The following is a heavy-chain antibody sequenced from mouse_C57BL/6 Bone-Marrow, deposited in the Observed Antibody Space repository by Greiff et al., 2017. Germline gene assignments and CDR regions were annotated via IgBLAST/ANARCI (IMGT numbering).Heavy chain of an antibody. Sequence: EVKLQQSGPVLVKPGASVKMSCKASGYTFSDYYMNWVKQSHGKSLEWIGVINPSNGGTSYNQKFKGRATLPVDKSSSTAYMELNSLTSEDSAVYYCARWGLGYDYYFDYWGQGTTLTVSS. CDR3: ARWGLGYDYYFDY. CDR1: GYTFSDYY. D-gene: IGHD2-4*01. CDR2: INPSNGGT. J-gene: IGHJ2*01. V-gene: IGHV1-19*01.